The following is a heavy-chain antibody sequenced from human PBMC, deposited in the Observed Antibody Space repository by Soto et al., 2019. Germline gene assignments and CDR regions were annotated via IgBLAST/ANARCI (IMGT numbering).Heavy chain of an antibody. Sequence: QVQLVESGGGVVQPGRSLRLSCAASGFTLSDYGMHWVRQAPGKGLEWVAMISHDGTTKYWADSEKGRFTISRDNCKNALYLQMNSLRAEDTAVYYCAKDRRDGEYNSVYDFWGQGALVTVSS. CDR3: AKDRRDGEYNSVYDF. J-gene: IGHJ4*02. CDR2: ISHDGTTK. D-gene: IGHD1-1*01. V-gene: IGHV3-30*18. CDR1: GFTLSDYG.